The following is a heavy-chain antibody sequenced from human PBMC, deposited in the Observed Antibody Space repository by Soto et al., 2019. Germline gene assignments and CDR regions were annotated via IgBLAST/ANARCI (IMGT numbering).Heavy chain of an antibody. V-gene: IGHV4-34*01. CDR1: GGSFSGYY. CDR3: ARGLCTSTSCYPPDAVDG. J-gene: IGHJ3*01. CDR2: INHSGST. D-gene: IGHD2-2*01. Sequence: QVQLQQWGAGLLKPSETLSLTCAVYGGSFSGYYWSWIRQPPGKGLEWIGEINHSGSTNYNPSLKSRVTISVDTSKNQLSRKLRSVTAAYTAVYYCARGLCTSTSCYPPDAVDGWGQGTMVTVSS.